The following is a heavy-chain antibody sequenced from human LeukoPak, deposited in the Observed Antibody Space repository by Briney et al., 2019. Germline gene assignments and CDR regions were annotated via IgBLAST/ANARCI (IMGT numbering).Heavy chain of an antibody. D-gene: IGHD3-16*01. V-gene: IGHV3-7*01. Sequence: PGGSLRLSCSASGFTFSSYWMSWVRQTTGKGLECVAKIREDGNEKFYVDSVKGRFTISRDNAKNSVYLQMNSLRVEDAAVYFCARDYIGGWNDYWGQGTLVTVSS. J-gene: IGHJ4*02. CDR2: IREDGNEK. CDR1: GFTFSSYW. CDR3: ARDYIGGWNDY.